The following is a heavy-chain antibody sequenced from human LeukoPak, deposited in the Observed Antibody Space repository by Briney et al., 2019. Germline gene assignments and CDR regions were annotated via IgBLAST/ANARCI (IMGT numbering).Heavy chain of an antibody. V-gene: IGHV4-34*01. CDR1: GGSFSGYY. Sequence: PSETLSLTCAVYGGSFSGYYWSWMRQPPGKGLEWIGEINHSGSTNYNPSLKSRVTISVDTSKNQFSLKLSSVTAADTAVYYCTTLRFLEWLSPYFDYWGQGTLVTVSS. CDR2: INHSGST. CDR3: TTLRFLEWLSPYFDY. J-gene: IGHJ4*02. D-gene: IGHD3-3*01.